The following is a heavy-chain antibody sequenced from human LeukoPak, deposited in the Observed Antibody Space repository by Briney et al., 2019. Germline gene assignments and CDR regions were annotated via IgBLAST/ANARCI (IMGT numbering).Heavy chain of an antibody. D-gene: IGHD6-13*01. CDR1: GYSISSGYY. CDR2: INHSGST. V-gene: IGHV4-38-2*02. Sequence: SETLSLTCTVSGYSISSGYYWNWIRQSPGEGLEWIGEINHSGSTHYNPSLKSRVTISVDTSQKQFSLRLTSVTAADTAVYYCARGRYLTTSGGAAAGFLDYWGQGSLVTVST. CDR3: ARGRYLTTSGGAAAGFLDY. J-gene: IGHJ4*02.